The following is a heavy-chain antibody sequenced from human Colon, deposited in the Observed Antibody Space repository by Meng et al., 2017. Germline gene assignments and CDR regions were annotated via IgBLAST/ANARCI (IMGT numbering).Heavy chain of an antibody. CDR3: ARSVRLGVAGKSGAF. V-gene: IGHV4-34*01. CDR1: GGSFIGYS. Sequence: QVQLTPWGAGLSKPSETLSLTCAVYGGSFIGYSWSWIRQPPGKGLEWIGEINHTGNTSYNPSLKSRLTISVDTSKNQFSLNLSSVTAADTALYYCARSVRLGVAGKSGAFWGQGPLVTVSS. J-gene: IGHJ1*01. D-gene: IGHD6-19*01. CDR2: INHTGNT.